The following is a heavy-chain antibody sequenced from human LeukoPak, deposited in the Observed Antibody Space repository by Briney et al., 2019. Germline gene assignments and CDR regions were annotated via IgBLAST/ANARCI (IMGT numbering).Heavy chain of an antibody. D-gene: IGHD4-17*01. Sequence: ASVKVSCKASGGTFSSYAISWVRQMPGKGLEWMGRIDPSDSYINYSPSFQGHVTISADKSISTAYLQWSSLKASDTAMYYCARVRVTTSLYYYYGLDVWGQGTTVTVSS. CDR1: GGTFSSYA. CDR3: ARVRVTTSLYYYYGLDV. V-gene: IGHV5-10-1*01. CDR2: IDPSDSYI. J-gene: IGHJ6*02.